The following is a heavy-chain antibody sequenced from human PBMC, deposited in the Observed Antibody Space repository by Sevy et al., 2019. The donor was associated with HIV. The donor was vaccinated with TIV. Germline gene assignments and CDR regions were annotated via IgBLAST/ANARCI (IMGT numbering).Heavy chain of an antibody. J-gene: IGHJ5*02. CDR3: AKGPDYGDYVGWIDP. CDR2: ISGSGDST. D-gene: IGHD4-17*01. CDR1: GFTFSSSA. Sequence: GGSLRLSCVASGFTFSSSAMSGVRQAPWKGLEWVSTISGSGDSTYFADSVKGRFTISRDNSKNTLYLQMDSLRAEGTAVYYCAKGPDYGDYVGWIDPWGQGTLVTVSS. V-gene: IGHV3-23*01.